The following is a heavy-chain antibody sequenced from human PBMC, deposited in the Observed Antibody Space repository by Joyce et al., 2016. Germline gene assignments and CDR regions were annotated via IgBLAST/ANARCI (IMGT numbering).Heavy chain of an antibody. Sequence: EVQLLESGGGLVQPGGSLRLSCAASGFTFSSYAMSWVRQAPGKGLEWVSAISGSGTSTYYADSVKGRFTISRDNSKNPLYLQMNSLRAEDTAVYYCAKALSPYYDYIWGSYLDAFDIWGQGTMVTVSS. CDR2: ISGSGTST. CDR3: AKALSPYYDYIWGSYLDAFDI. CDR1: GFTFSSYA. V-gene: IGHV3-23*01. D-gene: IGHD3-16*02. J-gene: IGHJ3*02.